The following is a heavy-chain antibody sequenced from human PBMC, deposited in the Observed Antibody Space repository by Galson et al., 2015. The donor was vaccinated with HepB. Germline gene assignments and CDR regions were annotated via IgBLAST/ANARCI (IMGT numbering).Heavy chain of an antibody. D-gene: IGHD2-2*01. J-gene: IGHJ4*02. CDR3: ARGELGYCSSTSCGPSDY. CDR1: GYTFTSYG. Sequence: SVKVSCKASGYTFTSYGISWVRQAPGQGLEWMGWISAYNGNTNYAQKLQGRVTMTTDTSTSTAYMELRSLRSDDTAVYYCARGELGYCSSTSCGPSDYWGQGTLVTVSS. V-gene: IGHV1-18*01. CDR2: ISAYNGNT.